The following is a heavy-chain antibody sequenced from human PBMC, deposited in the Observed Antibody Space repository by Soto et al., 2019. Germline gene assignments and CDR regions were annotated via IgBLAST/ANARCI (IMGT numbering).Heavy chain of an antibody. CDR1: GFAVSSNY. CDR2: IYSGGST. J-gene: IGHJ6*02. Sequence: LRLSCAASGFAVSSNYMSWVRQAPGKGLEWVSVIYSGGSTYYADSVKGRFTISRDNSKNTLYLQMNSLRAEDTAVYYCARDRAGISVAGGENYYYYGMDVWGQGTTVTISS. D-gene: IGHD6-19*01. V-gene: IGHV3-53*01. CDR3: ARDRAGISVAGGENYYYYGMDV.